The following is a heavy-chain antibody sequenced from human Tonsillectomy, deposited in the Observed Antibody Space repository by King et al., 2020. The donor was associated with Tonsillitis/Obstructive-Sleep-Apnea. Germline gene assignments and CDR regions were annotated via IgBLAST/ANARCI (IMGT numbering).Heavy chain of an antibody. CDR2: INPNNGGT. CDR3: TRRTVTDGFDY. D-gene: IGHD4-17*01. CDR1: GYTFTGCY. J-gene: IGHJ4*02. Sequence: QLVQSGAEVKKPGASVKVSCKASGYTFTGCYIHWVRQAPGQGLEWMGWINPNNGGTKYAQKFQGRVTVTRDTSISTAYMELSSLRSDDTAVYFCTRRTVTDGFDYWGQGTLVTVSS. V-gene: IGHV1-2*02.